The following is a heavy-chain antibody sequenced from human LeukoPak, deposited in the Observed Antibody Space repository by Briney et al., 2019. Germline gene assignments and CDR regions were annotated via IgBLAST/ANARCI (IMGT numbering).Heavy chain of an antibody. Sequence: TGGSLRLSCAASGFTFDDYAMHWARQAPGKGLEWVSGISWNSGSIGYADSVKGRFTISRDNAKNSLYLQMNSLRAEDTALYYCAKDSRSHDAFDIWGQGTMVTVSS. CDR1: GFTFDDYA. CDR3: AKDSRSHDAFDI. V-gene: IGHV3-9*01. J-gene: IGHJ3*02. CDR2: ISWNSGSI.